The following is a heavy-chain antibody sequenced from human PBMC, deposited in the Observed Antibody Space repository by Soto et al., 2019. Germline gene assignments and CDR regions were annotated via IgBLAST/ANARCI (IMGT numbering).Heavy chain of an antibody. J-gene: IGHJ6*02. CDR3: ARGAYDFWSGYFTTEENYYYGMDV. CDR2: IGTAGDT. Sequence: GGSLRLSCAASGFTFSSYDMHWVRQATGKGLEWVSAIGTAGDTYYPGSVKGRFTISRENAKNSLYLQMNSLRAEDTAVYYCARGAYDFWSGYFTTEENYYYGMDVWGQGTTVTVSS. CDR1: GFTFSSYD. V-gene: IGHV3-13*01. D-gene: IGHD3-3*01.